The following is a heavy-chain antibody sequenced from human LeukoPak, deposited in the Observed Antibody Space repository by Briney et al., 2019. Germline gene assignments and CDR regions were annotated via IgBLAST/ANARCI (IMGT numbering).Heavy chain of an antibody. CDR2: FDPEEDET. D-gene: IGHD2-15*01. CDR3: ATDPNTSGGFALDI. J-gene: IGHJ3*02. Sequence: ASVTVSCTVSGDTLTELPIHWVRQAPGKGLEWVGGFDPEEDETIYAPRFQGRVTLTEDTSTDTAYMALNSLKSDDTAVYYCATDPNTSGGFALDIWGQGTMVTVSS. V-gene: IGHV1-24*01. CDR1: GDTLTELP.